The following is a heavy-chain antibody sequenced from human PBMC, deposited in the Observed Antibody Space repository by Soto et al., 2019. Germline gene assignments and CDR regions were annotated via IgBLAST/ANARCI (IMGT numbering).Heavy chain of an antibody. CDR1: GGSISSSSYY. CDR3: ARDSGGYYYMDV. J-gene: IGHJ6*03. Sequence: QLQLQESGPGLVKPSETLSLTCTVSGGSISSSSYYWGWIRQPPGKGLEWIGSIYYSGSTYYNPSLKSRVTISVDTSKNQFSMKLSSVTAADTAVYYCARDSGGYYYMDVWGKGTTVTVSS. V-gene: IGHV4-39*01. CDR2: IYYSGST. D-gene: IGHD2-21*01.